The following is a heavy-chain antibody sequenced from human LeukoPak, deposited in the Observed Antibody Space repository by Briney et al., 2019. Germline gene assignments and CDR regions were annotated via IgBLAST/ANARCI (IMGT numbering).Heavy chain of an antibody. J-gene: IGHJ4*02. CDR2: ISSSSSYI. CDR3: AKVETGKYYFDY. Sequence: GGSLRLSCAASEFTFSSYSMNWVRQAPGKGLEWVSSISSSSSYIYYADSVKGRFTISRDNSKNTLYLQMNSLRAEDTAVYYCAKVETGKYYFDYWGQGTLVTVSS. CDR1: EFTFSSYS. V-gene: IGHV3-21*04. D-gene: IGHD1-1*01.